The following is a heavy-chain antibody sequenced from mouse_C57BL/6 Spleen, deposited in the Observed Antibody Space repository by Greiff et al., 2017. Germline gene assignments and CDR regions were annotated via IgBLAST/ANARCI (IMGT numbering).Heavy chain of an antibody. V-gene: IGHV1-76*01. CDR2: IYPGSGNT. D-gene: IGHD2-4*01. CDR3: ARTGSTMITFDY. CDR1: GYTFTDYY. Sequence: QVQLKQSGAELVRPGASVKLSCKASGYTFTDYYINWVKQRPGQGLEWIARIYPGSGNTYYNEKFKGKATLTAEKSSSTAYMQLSSLTSEDSAVYFCARTGSTMITFDYWGQGTTLTVSS. J-gene: IGHJ2*01.